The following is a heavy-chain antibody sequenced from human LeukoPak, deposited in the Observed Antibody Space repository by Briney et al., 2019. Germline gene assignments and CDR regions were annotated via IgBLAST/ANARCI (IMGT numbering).Heavy chain of an antibody. D-gene: IGHD3-22*01. CDR2: IRYDGSND. Sequence: GGSLRLSCAASGFTFSSYGMHWVRQAPGKGLEWVAFIRYDGSNDYYADSVKGRFTISRDNSKSTLYLQMNSLRAEDTAVYYCAKDQGFYDSSGYQYYFDSWGQGTLVTASS. J-gene: IGHJ4*02. CDR3: AKDQGFYDSSGYQYYFDS. CDR1: GFTFSSYG. V-gene: IGHV3-30*02.